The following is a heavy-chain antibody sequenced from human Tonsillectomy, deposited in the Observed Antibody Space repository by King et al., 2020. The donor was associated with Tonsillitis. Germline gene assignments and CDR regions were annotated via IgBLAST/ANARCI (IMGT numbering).Heavy chain of an antibody. Sequence: VQLVESGAEVKKPGESLKISCKGSGYTFTSYWIGWVRQMPGKGLEWMGIIYPRDSDARYSPSFEGQVTISADKSIRPAYLQWSSLKASDSAMYYCARRQCIEVVGTSDAFDIWGQGTLVTVSS. CDR2: IYPRDSDA. D-gene: IGHD6-13*01. V-gene: IGHV5-51*03. CDR1: GYTFTSYW. CDR3: ARRQCIEVVGTSDAFDI. J-gene: IGHJ3*02.